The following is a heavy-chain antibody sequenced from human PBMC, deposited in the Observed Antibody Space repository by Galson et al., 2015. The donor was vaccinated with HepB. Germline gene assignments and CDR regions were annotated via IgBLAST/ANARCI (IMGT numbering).Heavy chain of an antibody. CDR2: IYYSGST. CDR3: ARGRGTLTPSRLDY. D-gene: IGHD1-26*01. Sequence: TLSLTCTVSGGSISSGGYYWSWIRQHPGKGLEWIGYIYYSGSTYYNPSLKSRVTISVDTSKNQFSLKLSSVTAADTAVYYCARGRGTLTPSRLDYWGQGTLVTVSS. V-gene: IGHV4-31*03. CDR1: GGSISSGGYY. J-gene: IGHJ4*02.